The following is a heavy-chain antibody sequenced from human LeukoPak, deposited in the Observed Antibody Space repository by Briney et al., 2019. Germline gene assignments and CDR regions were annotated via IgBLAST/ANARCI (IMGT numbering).Heavy chain of an antibody. Sequence: ASVKVSCKAFGYTFTSNYMHWVRQAPGQGPEWMGVISPSGGSTTYAQKFQGRVTMTRDTSTSTVYMELSSLRSEDTAVYYCARDPRRYSGYAYFDYWGQGTLVTVSS. CDR3: ARDPRRYSGYAYFDY. J-gene: IGHJ4*02. V-gene: IGHV1-46*01. CDR1: GYTFTSNY. CDR2: ISPSGGST. D-gene: IGHD5-12*01.